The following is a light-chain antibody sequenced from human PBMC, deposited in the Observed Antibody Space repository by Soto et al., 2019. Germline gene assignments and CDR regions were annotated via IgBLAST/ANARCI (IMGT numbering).Light chain of an antibody. CDR3: SSYTISTLV. CDR1: SSDVGGYLY. J-gene: IGLJ1*01. Sequence: QSVLTQPASVSGSPGQSITIACTGTSSDVGGYLYISWYQQHPGKAPKLIIFDVTNRPPGVSNRFSGSKSGKTASLTISGLQAEDEADYYCSSYTISTLVFGTGTKVTVL. CDR2: DVT. V-gene: IGLV2-14*03.